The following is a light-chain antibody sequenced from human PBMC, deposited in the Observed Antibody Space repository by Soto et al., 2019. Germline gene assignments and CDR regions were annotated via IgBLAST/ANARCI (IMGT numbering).Light chain of an antibody. CDR1: QSVGSRS. CDR3: QQYGRSPT. CDR2: GTS. J-gene: IGKJ1*01. V-gene: IGKV3-20*01. Sequence: EIVLTQSPGTLSLSPGERATLSCRASQSVGSRSLAWYQQKPGQAPRVLLYGTSERATGIPDRFSGSGSGTEFTLTISRLEPEDFAVYFCQQYGRSPTFGQGTRWIP.